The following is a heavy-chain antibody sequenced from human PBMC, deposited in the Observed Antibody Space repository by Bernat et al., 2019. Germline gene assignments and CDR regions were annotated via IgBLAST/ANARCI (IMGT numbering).Heavy chain of an antibody. V-gene: IGHV1-69*04. CDR2: IIPILGIA. CDR3: AKDRKYMVPKGVDY. CDR1: GGTFSSYA. J-gene: IGHJ4*02. D-gene: IGHD3-10*01. Sequence: QVQLVQSGAEVKKPGSSVKVSCKASGGTFSSYAISWVRQAPGQGLEWMGRIIPILGIANYAQKFQGRVTITADKSTSTAYMELSSLRSEDTAVYYCAKDRKYMVPKGVDYWGQGTLVTVSS.